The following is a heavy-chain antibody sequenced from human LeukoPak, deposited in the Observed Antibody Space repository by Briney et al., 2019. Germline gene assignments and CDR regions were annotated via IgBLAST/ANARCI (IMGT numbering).Heavy chain of an antibody. CDR1: GCSISSYY. Sequence: SETLSLTCTVSGCSISSYYWSWIRQAPGKGLEWIGYIYYSGSTNYNPSLKRRVTISVDTSKNPSSLKLSSVTAADTAVYYCARGKTPFRYCSSTSCPTRGYDYWGQGTLVTVSS. D-gene: IGHD2-2*01. CDR3: ARGKTPFRYCSSTSCPTRGYDY. CDR2: IYYSGST. J-gene: IGHJ4*02. V-gene: IGHV4-59*01.